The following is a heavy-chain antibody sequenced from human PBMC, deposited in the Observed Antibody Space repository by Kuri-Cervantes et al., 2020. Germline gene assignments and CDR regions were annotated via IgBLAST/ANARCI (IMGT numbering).Heavy chain of an antibody. CDR1: GFSVTNYE. Sequence: GESLKISCVASGFSVTNYEMNWVRQAPGKGLEWISYISNTGGTMYYADSVKGRFTISRDNAKNTLYLQMNSLRAEDTAVYYCAREQYSDNAFDIWGQGTMVTVSS. CDR3: AREQYSDNAFDI. D-gene: IGHD1-26*01. V-gene: IGHV3-48*03. CDR2: ISNTGGTM. J-gene: IGHJ3*02.